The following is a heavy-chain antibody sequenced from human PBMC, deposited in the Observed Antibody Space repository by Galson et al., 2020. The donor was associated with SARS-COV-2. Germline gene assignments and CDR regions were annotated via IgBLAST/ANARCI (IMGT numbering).Heavy chain of an antibody. CDR3: ARVHPLGGGGSYFDS. V-gene: IGHV3-74*03. J-gene: IGHJ4*02. CDR1: GFPFSSYW. CDR2: LNSDETRT. Sequence: GGSLRLSCVASGFPFSSYWMHWVRQPPGRGLEWVSRLNSDETRTEYADSVKGRFTISRDNARSTLYLQMNSLRAGDTAVYYCARVHPLGGGGSYFDSWGQGVLVTVSS. D-gene: IGHD1-1*01.